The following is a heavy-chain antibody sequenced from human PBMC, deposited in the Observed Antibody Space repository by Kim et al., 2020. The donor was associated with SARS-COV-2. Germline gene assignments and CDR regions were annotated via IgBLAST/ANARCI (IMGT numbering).Heavy chain of an antibody. CDR3: ARDLPDSGLWLTDYYYYYGMDV. CDR2: INPNSGGT. J-gene: IGHJ6*02. V-gene: IGHV1-2*02. D-gene: IGHD5-18*01. CDR1: GYTFTGYY. Sequence: ASVKVSCKASGYTFTGYYMHWVRQAPGQGLEWMGWINPNSGGTNYAQKFQGRVTMTRDTSISTAYMELSRLRSDDTAVYYCARDLPDSGLWLTDYYYYYGMDVWGQGTTVTVSS.